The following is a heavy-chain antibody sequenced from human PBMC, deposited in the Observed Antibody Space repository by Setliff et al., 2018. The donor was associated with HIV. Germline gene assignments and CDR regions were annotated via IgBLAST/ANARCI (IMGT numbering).Heavy chain of an antibody. D-gene: IGHD1-26*01. V-gene: IGHV3-49*04. J-gene: IGHJ6*03. CDR1: GFTFGGSG. Sequence: PGGSLRLSCAASGFTFGGSGMNWVRQTPGKGLEWVGFIGSKADGGTTEYAASVKGRFTISSDDSKSIAYLQMNSLKTEDTAVYYCAKDLGGSSRGGYYMDVWGKGTTVTVSS. CDR2: IGSKADGGTT. CDR3: AKDLGGSSRGGYYMDV.